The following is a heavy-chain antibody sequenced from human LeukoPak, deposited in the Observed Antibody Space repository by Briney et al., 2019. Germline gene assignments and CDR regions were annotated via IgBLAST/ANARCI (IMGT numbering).Heavy chain of an antibody. V-gene: IGHV3-23*01. CDR2: ISGSAAST. CDR3: TKTKFGDYSLHAFDV. Sequence: PGGSLRLSCAASGFTFSSYAMSWVRQAPGRGLEWVSAISGSAASTYYADSVKGRFTISRDNSKNTLYLHLNGLRAEDTARYYCTKTKFGDYSLHAFDVWGQGTMVTVSS. D-gene: IGHD4-17*01. J-gene: IGHJ3*01. CDR1: GFTFSSYA.